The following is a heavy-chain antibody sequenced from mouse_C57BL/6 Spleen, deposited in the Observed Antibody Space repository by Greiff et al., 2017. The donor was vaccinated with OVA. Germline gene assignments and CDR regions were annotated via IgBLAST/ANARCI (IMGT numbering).Heavy chain of an antibody. CDR2: INPSNGGT. V-gene: IGHV1-53*01. CDR3: ARGTTVVSYWYFDV. D-gene: IGHD1-1*01. CDR1: GYTFTSYW. Sequence: VQLQQPGTELVKPGASVKLSCKASGYTFTSYWMHWVKQRPGQGLEWIGNINPSNGGTNYNEKFKSKATLTVDKSSSTAYMQLSSLTSEDSAVYYCARGTTVVSYWYFDVWGTGTTVTVSS. J-gene: IGHJ1*03.